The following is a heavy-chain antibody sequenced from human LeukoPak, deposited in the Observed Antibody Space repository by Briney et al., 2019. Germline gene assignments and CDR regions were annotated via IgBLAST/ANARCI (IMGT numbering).Heavy chain of an antibody. D-gene: IGHD1-1*01. CDR3: ARPPIGSSPLDY. CDR2: IYDSGST. Sequence: SETLSLTCTVSGGSIRSSYYYWGWIRQPPGKGLEWIGSIYDSGSTYYNPSLKSRVTISVDTSKNQFSLKLSSVTAADTAVYYCARPPIGSSPLDYWGQGTLVTVSS. V-gene: IGHV4-39*01. CDR1: GGSIRSSYYY. J-gene: IGHJ4*02.